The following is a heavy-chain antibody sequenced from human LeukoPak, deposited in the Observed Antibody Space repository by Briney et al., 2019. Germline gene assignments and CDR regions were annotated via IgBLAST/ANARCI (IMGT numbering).Heavy chain of an antibody. CDR2: IIPIFGTA. J-gene: IGHJ4*02. CDR1: GGTFSSYA. D-gene: IGHD1-1*01. V-gene: IGHV1-69*05. CDR3: ASSGVRNDLDY. Sequence: ASVKVSCKASGGTFSSYAISWVRQAPGQGLEWMGGIIPIFGTANYAQKFQGRVTITTDESTSTAYMELSSLRSEDTAVYYCASSGVRNDLDYWGQGTLVTVSS.